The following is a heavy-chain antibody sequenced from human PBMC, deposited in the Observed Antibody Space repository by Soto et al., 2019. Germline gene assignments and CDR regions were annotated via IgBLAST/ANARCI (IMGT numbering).Heavy chain of an antibody. Sequence: VSGPTLVNPTQTLTLTCTFSGFSLSTSGMCVSWIRQPPGKALEWLALIDWDDDKYYSTSLKTRLTISKDTSKNQVVLTMTNMEPVDTATYYCVRCCSGWERAPLAYRGQGTLDTGSS. D-gene: IGHD6-19*01. CDR2: IDWDDDK. V-gene: IGHV2-70*01. J-gene: IGHJ4*02. CDR1: GFSLSTSGMC. CDR3: VRCCSGWERAPLAY.